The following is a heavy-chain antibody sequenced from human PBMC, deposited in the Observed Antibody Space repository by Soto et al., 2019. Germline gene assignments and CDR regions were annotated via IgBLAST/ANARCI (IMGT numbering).Heavy chain of an antibody. J-gene: IGHJ6*02. CDR2: IIPMFGSS. CDR3: ARGTRDCSTTSCHSPQGYFRHDMDV. Sequence: SVKVSCKASGGPFSSYAFSWVRQDPGQGLEWMGGIIPMFGSSTYAQKFRGRVTITADESTSTAYMDLSSLRSEDSADYYCARGTRDCSTTSCHSPQGYFRHDMDVWGPGTTVTVS. V-gene: IGHV1-69*13. CDR1: GGPFSSYA. D-gene: IGHD2-2*01.